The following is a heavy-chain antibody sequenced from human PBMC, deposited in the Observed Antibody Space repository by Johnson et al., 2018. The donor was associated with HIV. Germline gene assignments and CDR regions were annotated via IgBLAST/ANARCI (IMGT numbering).Heavy chain of an antibody. V-gene: IGHV3-74*02. J-gene: IGHJ3*02. Sequence: VQLVESGGGLVQPGGSLILSCAASGFTFSSYWMHWVRQAPGKGLVWVSRINSDGSSTSYADSVKGRFTISRDNSKNSLYLQMNSLRAEDTALYYCAAPPGGYGSGSSDDAFDIWGQGTMVTVSS. CDR2: INSDGSST. D-gene: IGHD3-10*01. CDR1: GFTFSSYW. CDR3: AAPPGGYGSGSSDDAFDI.